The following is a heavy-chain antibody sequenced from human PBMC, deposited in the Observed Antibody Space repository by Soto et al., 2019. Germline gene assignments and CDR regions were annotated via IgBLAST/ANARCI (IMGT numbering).Heavy chain of an antibody. D-gene: IGHD3-10*01. CDR2: ISAYNGNT. CDR1: GYTFTSYG. Sequence: QVQLVQSGAEVKKPGASVKVSCKASGYTFTSYGISWVRQAPGQGLEWVGWISAYNGNTNYAQKLQGRVTMTTDTSRSTAYMELRSLRSDDTAVYYCARGDRITMVRGVIITGKASLIDYWGQGTLVTVSS. CDR3: ARGDRITMVRGVIITGKASLIDY. V-gene: IGHV1-18*01. J-gene: IGHJ4*02.